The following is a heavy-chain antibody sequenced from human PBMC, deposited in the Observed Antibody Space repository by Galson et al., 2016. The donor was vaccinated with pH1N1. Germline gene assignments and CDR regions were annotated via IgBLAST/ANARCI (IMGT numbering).Heavy chain of an antibody. CDR1: QITFSDYA. Sequence: SLRLSCAASQITFSDYAMSWVRQASGKGLQWVSTISGSGASTYYAASVEGRFTISRDNSKSTLFLQLDRLRAEDTAVYYCAKFCSTCPFDYWGQGVLVVVSA. CDR3: AKFCSTCPFDY. V-gene: IGHV3-23*01. CDR2: ISGSGAST. J-gene: IGHJ4*02. D-gene: IGHD3-10*02.